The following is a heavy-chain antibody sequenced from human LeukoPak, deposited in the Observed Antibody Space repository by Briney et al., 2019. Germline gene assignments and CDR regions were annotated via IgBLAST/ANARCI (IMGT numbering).Heavy chain of an antibody. CDR1: GFTFSSYS. CDR2: ISSSSTI. Sequence: GGSLRLSCAASGFTFSSYSMNWVRQAPGKGLEWVSYISSSSTIYYADSVKGRFTISRDNAKNSLYLQMNSLRVEDTAVFYCAKEGAFYFDSWGQGTLLTVSS. CDR3: AKEGAFYFDS. J-gene: IGHJ4*02. D-gene: IGHD1-26*01. V-gene: IGHV3-48*04.